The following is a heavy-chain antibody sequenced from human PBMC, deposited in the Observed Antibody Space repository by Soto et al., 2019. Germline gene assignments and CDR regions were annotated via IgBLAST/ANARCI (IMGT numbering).Heavy chain of an antibody. J-gene: IGHJ6*02. CDR1: GFTFSSYA. CDR3: ARDRTIFGVVISYYYYYGMDV. D-gene: IGHD3-3*01. CDR2: ISYDGSNK. V-gene: IGHV3-30-3*01. Sequence: QVQLVESGGGVVQPGRSLRLSCAASGFTFSSYAMHWVRQAPGKGLEGVAVISYDGSNKYYADSVKGRFTISRDNSKNTLYLQMNSLRAEDTAVYYCARDRTIFGVVISYYYYYGMDVWGQGTTVTVSS.